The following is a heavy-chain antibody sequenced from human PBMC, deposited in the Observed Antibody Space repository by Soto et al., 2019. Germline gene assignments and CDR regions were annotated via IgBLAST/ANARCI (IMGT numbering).Heavy chain of an antibody. J-gene: IGHJ6*02. V-gene: IGHV1-8*01. CDR3: ARGPLYPSAENWSGYYPDYYYYGMDV. CDR2: MNTHTDDT. CDR1: GYTLTTYD. Sequence: ASVKVSCKASGYTLTTYDINWVRQAAGQGLEWMGWMNTHTDDTGYAQKFQGRVTMTRNTATNTAYMELRSLRPDDTAVYYCARGPLYPSAENWSGYYPDYYYYGMDVWGQGTTVTVSS. D-gene: IGHD3-3*01.